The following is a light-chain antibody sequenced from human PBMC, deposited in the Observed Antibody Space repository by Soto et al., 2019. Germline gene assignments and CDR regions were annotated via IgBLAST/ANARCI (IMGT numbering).Light chain of an antibody. J-gene: IGKJ5*01. V-gene: IGKV1-39*01. Sequence: EIQVTQSPTSLSASVGERITITCRASRSIGNNLNWYQQRPGKAPQPLIYAASGLQSGVPSRFSGSSAGTDFTLTINGLLPEDFATYYCQQSFSPHIAFGQGTRL. CDR3: QQSFSPHIA. CDR1: RSIGNN. CDR2: AAS.